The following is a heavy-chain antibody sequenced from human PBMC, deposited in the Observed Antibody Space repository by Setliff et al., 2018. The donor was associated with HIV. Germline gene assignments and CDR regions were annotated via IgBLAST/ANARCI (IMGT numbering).Heavy chain of an antibody. Sequence: SQTLSLTCTVSGGSIHSGAYYWAWIRQHPGKGLEWIGHIYYSGDTHYNPSLKSRLTISIDTSVNQFSLKLSSVTAADTAVYYCARGGGTIIGANFDYWGQGTLVTV. V-gene: IGHV4-31*02. CDR1: GGSIHSGAYY. CDR2: IYYSGDT. CDR3: ARGGGTIIGANFDY. J-gene: IGHJ4*02. D-gene: IGHD3-3*01.